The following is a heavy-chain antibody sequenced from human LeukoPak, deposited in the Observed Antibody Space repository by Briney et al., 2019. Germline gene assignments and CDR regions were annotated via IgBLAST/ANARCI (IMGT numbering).Heavy chain of an antibody. CDR3: AICGYTYGTNPFDY. J-gene: IGHJ4*02. CDR1: GFTFSSYA. Sequence: TGGSLRLSCAASGFTFSSYAMSWVRQAPGKGREWVSTITSGGNTYYAASVKGRFTISRDNSKNTLYLQMNFLRAEDTALYYCAICGYTYGTNPFDYWGQGTLVTVSS. CDR2: ITSGGNT. D-gene: IGHD5-18*01. V-gene: IGHV3-23*01.